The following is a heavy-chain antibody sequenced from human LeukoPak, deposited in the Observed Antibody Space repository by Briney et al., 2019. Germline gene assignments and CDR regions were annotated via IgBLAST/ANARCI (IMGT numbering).Heavy chain of an antibody. V-gene: IGHV1-3*01. D-gene: IGHD3-22*01. Sequence: ASVKVSCKASGYTFTSYAMHWVRQAPGQRLEWMGWINAGNGNTKYSQKFQGSVTITRDTSASTAYMELSSLRSEDTAVYYCARSYDSSGPGAFDYWGQRTLVTVSS. CDR2: INAGNGNT. CDR3: ARSYDSSGPGAFDY. CDR1: GYTFTSYA. J-gene: IGHJ4*02.